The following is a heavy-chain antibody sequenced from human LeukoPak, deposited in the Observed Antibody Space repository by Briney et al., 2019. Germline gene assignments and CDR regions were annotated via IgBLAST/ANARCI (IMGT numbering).Heavy chain of an antibody. CDR1: GGSISSSSYY. J-gene: IGHJ4*02. V-gene: IGHV4-61*02. CDR2: IYSSGDT. Sequence: SETLSLTCTVSGGSISSSSYYWGWIRQPAGKGLEWIGRIYSSGDTNYNPSLKSRITMSVDTSKNQFSLNLSSVTAADTAVYYCARDPFGSSLDYWGQGTLVTVSS. CDR3: ARDPFGSSLDY. D-gene: IGHD1-26*01.